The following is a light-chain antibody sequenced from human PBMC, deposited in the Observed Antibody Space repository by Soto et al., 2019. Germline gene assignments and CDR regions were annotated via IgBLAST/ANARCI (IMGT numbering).Light chain of an antibody. V-gene: IGLV1-51*01. CDR1: NSNIGNNY. CDR2: DTY. CDR3: AAWDNNLSAVV. J-gene: IGLJ2*01. Sequence: QSVLTQPPSVSAAPGQKVTIYCSGSNSNIGNNYVSWYQQLPGAAPKLLIYDTYKRPSGIPDRFSGSKSGASATLDIAGIQTGYEADYYCAAWDNNLSAVVLGGGTKLTVL.